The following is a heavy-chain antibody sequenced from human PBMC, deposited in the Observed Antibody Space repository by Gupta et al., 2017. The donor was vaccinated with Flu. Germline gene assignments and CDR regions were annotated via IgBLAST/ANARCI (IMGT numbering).Heavy chain of an antibody. CDR3: ARAFTIATDQFDY. D-gene: IGHD3-3*01. Sequence: EVQLMQSGAGLVQPGTSLRPSCAPAASTFTDHYMDWVRQAPGKGPEGGGRIRSQAKNYTTEYAALVQGRFTISRDDSTNSLQLLMNSRVTEETAVYYCARAFTIATDQFDYWGQGTLVTVSS. CDR1: ASTFTDHY. J-gene: IGHJ4*02. CDR2: IRSQAKNYTT. V-gene: IGHV3-72*01.